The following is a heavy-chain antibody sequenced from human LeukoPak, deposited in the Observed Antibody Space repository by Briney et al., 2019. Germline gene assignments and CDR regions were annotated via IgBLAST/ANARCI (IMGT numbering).Heavy chain of an antibody. V-gene: IGHV3-9*03. CDR2: ISWNSGSI. D-gene: IGHD3-10*02. CDR3: AKDIYYYVSGAFDY. CDR1: GFTFDDYA. Sequence: PGRSLRLSCAASGFTFDDYAMHWVRQAPGKGLEWVSGISWNSGSIGYADSVKGRFTTSRDNAKNSLYLQMNSLRAEDMALYYCAKDIYYYVSGAFDYWGQGTLVTVSS. J-gene: IGHJ4*02.